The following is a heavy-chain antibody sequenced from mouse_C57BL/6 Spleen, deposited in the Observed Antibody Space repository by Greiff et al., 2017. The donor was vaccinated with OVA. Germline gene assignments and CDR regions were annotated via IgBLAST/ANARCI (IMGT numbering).Heavy chain of an antibody. V-gene: IGHV1-64*01. Sequence: QVQLQQSGAELVKPGASVKLSCKASGYTFTSYWMHWVKQRPGQGLEWIGMIHPNSGSTNYNEKFKSKATLTVDKSSSTAYMQLSSLTSEDSAVEYCARGNYGSSYDYWGQGTTLTVSS. J-gene: IGHJ2*01. CDR2: IHPNSGST. CDR1: GYTFTSYW. D-gene: IGHD1-1*01. CDR3: ARGNYGSSYDY.